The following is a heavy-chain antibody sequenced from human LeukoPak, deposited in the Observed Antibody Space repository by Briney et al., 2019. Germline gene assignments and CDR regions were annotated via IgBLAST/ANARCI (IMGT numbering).Heavy chain of an antibody. J-gene: IGHJ6*02. D-gene: IGHD4-17*01. CDR1: GYTFTSYG. CDR3: ARVPTTVTTNYYYYYGMDV. V-gene: IGHV1-18*01. Sequence: ASVKVSCKASGYTFTSYGISWVRQAPGQGLEWVGWISAYNGNTNYAQKLQGRVTMTTDTSTSTAYMELRSLRSDDTAVYYCARVPTTVTTNYYYYYGMDVWGQGTTVTVSS. CDR2: ISAYNGNT.